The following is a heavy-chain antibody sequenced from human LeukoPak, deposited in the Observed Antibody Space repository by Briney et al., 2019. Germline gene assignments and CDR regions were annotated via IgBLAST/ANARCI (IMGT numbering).Heavy chain of an antibody. Sequence: GGSLRLSCAASGFTFDDYAMHWVRQAPGKGLEWVSGISWNSGSIGYADSVKGRFTISRDNSKNTLYLQMNSLRAEDTAVYYCAREVLDAFDIWGQGTMVTVSS. J-gene: IGHJ3*02. CDR2: ISWNSGSI. CDR1: GFTFDDYA. CDR3: AREVLDAFDI. V-gene: IGHV3-9*01.